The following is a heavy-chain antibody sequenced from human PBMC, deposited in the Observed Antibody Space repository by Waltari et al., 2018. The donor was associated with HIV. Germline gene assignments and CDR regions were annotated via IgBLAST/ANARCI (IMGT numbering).Heavy chain of an antibody. CDR3: ARDRTSLRYFDWLDY. D-gene: IGHD3-9*01. Sequence: QVQLVESGGGVVQPGRSLRLSCAASGFTFSSYGMHWVRQAPGKGLEWVAVIWYDGSNKYYADSVKGRFTISRDNSKNTLYLQMNSLRAEDTAVYYCARDRTSLRYFDWLDYWGQGTLVTVSS. V-gene: IGHV3-33*01. CDR2: IWYDGSNK. J-gene: IGHJ4*02. CDR1: GFTFSSYG.